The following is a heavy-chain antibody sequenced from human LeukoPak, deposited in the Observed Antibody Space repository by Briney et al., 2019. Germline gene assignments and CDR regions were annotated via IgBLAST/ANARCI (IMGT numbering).Heavy chain of an antibody. CDR2: IVVGSGNT. Sequence: SVKVSCKASGFTFTSSAMQWVRQARGQRLEWIGWIVVGSGNTNYAQKFQERVTITRDMSTSTAYMELSSLRSEDTAVYYCAAQAGVASLAFDIWGQGTMVTVSS. CDR3: AAQAGVASLAFDI. D-gene: IGHD2-15*01. J-gene: IGHJ3*02. CDR1: GFTFTSSA. V-gene: IGHV1-58*02.